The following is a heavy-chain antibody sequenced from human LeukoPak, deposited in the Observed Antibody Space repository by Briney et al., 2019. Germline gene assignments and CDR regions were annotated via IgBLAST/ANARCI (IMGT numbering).Heavy chain of an antibody. CDR1: GGSFSGYY. CDR3: ARGRYDSSGYYLDY. Sequence: PSETLSLTCAVYGGSFSGYYWSWIRQPPGKGLEWIGEINHSGSTNYNTSLKSRVTISVDTSKNQFSLKLSSVTAADTAVYYCARGRYDSSGYYLDYWGQGTLVTVSS. V-gene: IGHV4-34*01. CDR2: INHSGST. J-gene: IGHJ4*02. D-gene: IGHD3-22*01.